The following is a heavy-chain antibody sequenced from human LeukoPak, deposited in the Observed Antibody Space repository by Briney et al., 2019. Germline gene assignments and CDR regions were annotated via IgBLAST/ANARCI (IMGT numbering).Heavy chain of an antibody. CDR3: AKDLGSHYEYSSSWYGGDWFDP. V-gene: IGHV3-30*18. D-gene: IGHD6-13*01. CDR1: GFTFSSYG. CDR2: ISYDGSNK. Sequence: GGSLRLSCAASGFTFSSYGMHWVRQAPGKGLEWVAVISYDGSNKYYADSVKGRFTISRDNSKNTLYLQMNSLRAEDTAVYYCAKDLGSHYEYSSSWYGGDWFDPWGQGTLVTVSS. J-gene: IGHJ5*02.